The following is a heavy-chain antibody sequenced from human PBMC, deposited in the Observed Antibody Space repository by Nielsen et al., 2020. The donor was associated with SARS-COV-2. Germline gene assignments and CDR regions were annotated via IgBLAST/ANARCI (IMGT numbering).Heavy chain of an antibody. CDR1: AYTFTSYA. Sequence: ASVKVSCKASAYTFTSYAMHWVRQAPGQRLEWMGWINAGNGNTKYSKKFQGRVTITRDTSASTAYMELSSLRSEDTAVYYCASHPAYDWGQGTLVTVSS. D-gene: IGHD4-17*01. CDR3: ASHPAYD. J-gene: IGHJ4*02. V-gene: IGHV1-3*01. CDR2: INAGNGNT.